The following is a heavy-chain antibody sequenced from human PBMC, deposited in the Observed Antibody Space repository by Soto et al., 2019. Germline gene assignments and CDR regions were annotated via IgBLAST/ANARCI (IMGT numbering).Heavy chain of an antibody. CDR3: TSSIAAAGTLHNWFDP. CDR2: IRSKAYGGTT. V-gene: IGHV3-49*03. Sequence: GGSLRLSCTASGFTFGDYAISWFRQAPGKGLEWVGFIRSKAYGGTTEYAASVKGRFTISRDDSKSIAYLQMNSLKTEDTAVYYCTSSIAAAGTLHNWFDPWGQGTLVTVSS. J-gene: IGHJ5*02. D-gene: IGHD6-13*01. CDR1: GFTFGDYA.